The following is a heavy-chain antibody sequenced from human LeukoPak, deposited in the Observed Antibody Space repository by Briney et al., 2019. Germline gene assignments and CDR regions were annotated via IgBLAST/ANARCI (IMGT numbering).Heavy chain of an antibody. CDR3: ARAWGSGGGNYYYYGMDV. V-gene: IGHV1-18*01. D-gene: IGHD2-15*01. J-gene: IGHJ6*02. CDR2: ISAYNGNT. Sequence: GASVKVSCKASGYTFTSYGISWVRQAPGQGLERMGWISAYNGNTNYAQKLQGRVTMTTDTSTSTAYMKLRSLRSDDTAVYYCARAWGSGGGNYYYYGMDVWGQGTTVTVSS. CDR1: GYTFTSYG.